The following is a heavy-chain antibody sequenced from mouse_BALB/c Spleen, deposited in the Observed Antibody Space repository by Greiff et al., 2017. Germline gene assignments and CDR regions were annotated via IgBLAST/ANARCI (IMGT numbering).Heavy chain of an antibody. D-gene: IGHD1-2*01. V-gene: IGHV2-2*02. CDR2: IWSGGST. Sequence: VQLQQSGPGLVQPSQSLSITCTVSGFSLTSYGVHWVRQSPGKGLEWLGVIWSGGSTDYNAAFISRLSISKDNSKSQVFFKMNSLQANDTAIYYCASERLLRPGFAYWGQGTLVTVSA. J-gene: IGHJ3*01. CDR3: ASERLLRPGFAY. CDR1: GFSLTSYG.